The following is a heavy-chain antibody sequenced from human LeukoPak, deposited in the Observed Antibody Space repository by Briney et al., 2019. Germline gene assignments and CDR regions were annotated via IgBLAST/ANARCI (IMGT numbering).Heavy chain of an antibody. D-gene: IGHD6-13*01. V-gene: IGHV1-8*02. J-gene: IGHJ3*02. CDR3: ARVESSTRDAFDI. CDR1: GYTFTSYD. CDR2: MNPNSGNT. Sequence: GASVKVSCKASGYTFTSYDINWVRQATGQGLEWMGWMNPNSGNTGYAQKFQGRVTMTRNTSISTAYMELSSLRSEDTAVYYCARVESSTRDAFDIWGQGTMVTVSS.